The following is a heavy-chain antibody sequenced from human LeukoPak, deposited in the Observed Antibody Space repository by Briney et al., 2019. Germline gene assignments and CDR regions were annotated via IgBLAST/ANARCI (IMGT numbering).Heavy chain of an antibody. CDR3: ARGSKTKAVPPNY. D-gene: IGHD6-19*01. V-gene: IGHV1-2*02. CDR2: INPNSGGT. CDR1: GYTFTGYY. J-gene: IGHJ4*02. Sequence: GASVKVSCKASGYTFTGYYMHWVRQAPGQGLEWMGWINPNSGGTNYAQKFQGRVTMTRDTSISTAYMELSRLRSDDTAVYYCARGSKTKAVPPNYWGQGTLVTVSS.